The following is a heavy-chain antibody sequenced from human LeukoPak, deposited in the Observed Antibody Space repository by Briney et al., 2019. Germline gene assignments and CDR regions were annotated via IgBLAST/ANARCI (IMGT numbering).Heavy chain of an antibody. CDR3: ARGYSGNPDYYFDY. J-gene: IGHJ4*02. V-gene: IGHV1-8*01. CDR1: GYTFTSYD. D-gene: IGHD1-26*01. Sequence: ASVKVSCKASGYTFTSYDINWVRQATGQGLEWMGWMNPNSGNTGYAQKFRGRVTMTRNTSISTAYMELSSLRSEDTAVYYCARGYSGNPDYYFDYWGQGTLVTVSS. CDR2: MNPNSGNT.